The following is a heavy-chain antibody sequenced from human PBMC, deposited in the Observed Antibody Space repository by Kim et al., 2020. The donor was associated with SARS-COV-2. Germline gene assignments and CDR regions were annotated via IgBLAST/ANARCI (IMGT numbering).Heavy chain of an antibody. CDR1: GYTFTSYY. J-gene: IGHJ6*02. V-gene: IGHV1-46*01. CDR2: INPSGGST. Sequence: ASVKVSCKASGYTFTSYYMHWVRQAPGQGLEWMGIINPSGGSTSYAQKFQGRVTMTRDTSTSTVYMELSSLRSEDTAVYYCARERGFERTIVGVVMVYYGMDVWGQGTTVTVSS. D-gene: IGHD3-3*01. CDR3: ARERGFERTIVGVVMVYYGMDV.